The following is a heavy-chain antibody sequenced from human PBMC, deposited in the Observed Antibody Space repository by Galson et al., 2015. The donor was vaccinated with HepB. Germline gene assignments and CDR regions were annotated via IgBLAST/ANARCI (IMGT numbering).Heavy chain of an antibody. CDR1: TFSGFG. V-gene: IGHV3-30*18. CDR2: MSDDGSKK. CDR3: AKEDGVSRALGY. J-gene: IGHJ4*02. Sequence: TFSGFGMFWVRQAPGKGLEWVSVMSDDGSKKYYADSVKGRFTISRDNSKNTLYLQMNSLRGEDTAVYYCAKEDGVSRALGYWGQRTLVTVSS. D-gene: IGHD2-8*01.